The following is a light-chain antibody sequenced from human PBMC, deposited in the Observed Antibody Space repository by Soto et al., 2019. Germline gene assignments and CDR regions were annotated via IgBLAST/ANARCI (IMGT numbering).Light chain of an antibody. Sequence: IQLTQSPSSLSASVWDRVAITGRASHGISSYLAWYQQKPGRALKLLIYAASTLQSGVPSRFSGSGSGTDFTLTISCLQSEDFATYYCQQYYSYPRTFGQGTKVDIK. V-gene: IGKV1-9*01. J-gene: IGKJ1*01. CDR3: QQYYSYPRT. CDR1: HGISSY. CDR2: AAS.